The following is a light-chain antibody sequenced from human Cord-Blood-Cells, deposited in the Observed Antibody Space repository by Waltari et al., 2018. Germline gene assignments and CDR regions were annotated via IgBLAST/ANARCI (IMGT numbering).Light chain of an antibody. Sequence: IVLPQSPVTLSLSPGERATLSCRASQSVSSYLAWYQQKPGQAPRLLIYDASNRATGIPARFSGSGSGTDFTLTISSLEPEDFAVYYCQQRSNWPPLTFGGGTKVEIK. J-gene: IGKJ4*01. CDR1: QSVSSY. V-gene: IGKV3-11*01. CDR2: DAS. CDR3: QQRSNWPPLT.